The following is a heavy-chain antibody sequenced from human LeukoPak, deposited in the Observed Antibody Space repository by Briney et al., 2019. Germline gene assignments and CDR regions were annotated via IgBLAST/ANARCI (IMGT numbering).Heavy chain of an antibody. CDR2: INHSGST. CDR3: ARAKRQYCTNGVCSYFDY. Sequence: SETLSLTCAVYGGSLSGYYWSWIRQPPGKGLEWIGEINHSGSTNYNPSLKSRVTISVDTSKNQFSLKLSSVTAADTAVYYCARAKRQYCTNGVCSYFDYWGQGTLVTVSS. CDR1: GGSLSGYY. V-gene: IGHV4-34*01. D-gene: IGHD2-8*01. J-gene: IGHJ4*02.